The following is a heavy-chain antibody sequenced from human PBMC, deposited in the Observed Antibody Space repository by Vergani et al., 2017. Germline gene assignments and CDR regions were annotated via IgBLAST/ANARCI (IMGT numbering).Heavy chain of an antibody. J-gene: IGHJ3*02. CDR3: AGFMATIRAGNAFDI. V-gene: IGHV4-59*01. CDR1: GGSISSYY. Sequence: QVQLQESGPGLVKPSETLSLTCTVPGGSISSYYWSWIRQPPGKGLEWIGYIYYSGSTNYNPSLKSRVTISVDTSKNQFSLKLSSVTAADTAVYYCAGFMATIRAGNAFDIWGQGTMVTVSS. D-gene: IGHD5-24*01. CDR2: IYYSGST.